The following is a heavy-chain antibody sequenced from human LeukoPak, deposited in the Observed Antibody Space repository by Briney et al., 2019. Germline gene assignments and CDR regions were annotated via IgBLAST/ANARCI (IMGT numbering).Heavy chain of an antibody. J-gene: IGHJ6*02. D-gene: IGHD3-3*01. CDR3: AKVLEYYDFWSGSPADYYGMDV. Sequence: PGGSLRLSCAASGFTFSSYAMSWVRQAPGKGLEWVSAISGSGGSTYYADSVKGRFTISRDNSKTTLYLQMTSLRAEDTAVYYCAKVLEYYDFWSGSPADYYGMDVWGQGTTVTVSS. CDR1: GFTFSSYA. V-gene: IGHV3-23*01. CDR2: ISGSGGST.